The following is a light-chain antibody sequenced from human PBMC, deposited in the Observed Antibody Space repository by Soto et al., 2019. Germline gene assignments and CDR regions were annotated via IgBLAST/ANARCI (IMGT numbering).Light chain of an antibody. V-gene: IGLV2-14*03. CDR1: SSNIGGYNY. J-gene: IGLJ1*01. Sequence: QSALTQPASVSGSPGQSITISCTGTSSNIGGYNYVSWYQQLPGKVPKLIIYDVSNRPSGVSDRFSGSKSGNAASLTISGLQAEDDAYYYCSSYTSTSTLYVFGTGTKVTVL. CDR2: DVS. CDR3: SSYTSTSTLYV.